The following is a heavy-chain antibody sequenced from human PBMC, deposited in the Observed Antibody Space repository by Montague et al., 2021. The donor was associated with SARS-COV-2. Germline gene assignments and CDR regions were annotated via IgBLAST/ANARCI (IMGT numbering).Heavy chain of an antibody. CDR2: IYYSGST. Sequence: SETLSLTCTASGGSISSYYWSWIRQPPGKGLEWIGYIYYSGSTNCNPSLKSRVTTSVDTSKNQFSLKLSSVTAADTAVYYCARLWGSDIVLMVYAIKGWFDPWGQGTLVTVSS. D-gene: IGHD2-8*01. J-gene: IGHJ5*02. CDR3: ARLWGSDIVLMVYAIKGWFDP. CDR1: GGSISSYY. V-gene: IGHV4-59*08.